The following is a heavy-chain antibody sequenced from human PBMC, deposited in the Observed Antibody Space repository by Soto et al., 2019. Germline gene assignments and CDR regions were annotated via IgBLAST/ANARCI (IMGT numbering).Heavy chain of an antibody. CDR2: TYYRSKWYN. CDR3: ARGGYCSGGSCYSDYYYHYMDV. CDR1: GDSDSSNSAA. D-gene: IGHD2-15*01. J-gene: IGHJ6*03. Sequence: SPALSLTCAISGDSDSSNSAASNWIRQSPSRGLEWLGRTYYRSKWYNDYAVSVESRITINPDTSKNQFSLQLNSVTPEDTAVYYCARGGYCSGGSCYSDYYYHYMDVWGKGTTVPVSS. V-gene: IGHV6-1*01.